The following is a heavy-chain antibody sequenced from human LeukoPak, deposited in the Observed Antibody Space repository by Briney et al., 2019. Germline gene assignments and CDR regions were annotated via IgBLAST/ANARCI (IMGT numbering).Heavy chain of an antibody. CDR2: IIPIFGTA. Sequence: SVKVSCKASGYTFTSYGISWVRQAPGQGLEWMGGIIPIFGTANYAQKFQGRVTITADESTSTAYMELSSLRSEDTAVYYCAFYIAAPDLDVWGQGTTVTVSS. D-gene: IGHD6-13*01. CDR1: GYTFTSYG. J-gene: IGHJ6*02. CDR3: AFYIAAPDLDV. V-gene: IGHV1-69*13.